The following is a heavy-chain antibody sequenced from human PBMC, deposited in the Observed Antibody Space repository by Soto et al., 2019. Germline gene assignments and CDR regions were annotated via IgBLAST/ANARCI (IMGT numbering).Heavy chain of an antibody. D-gene: IGHD6-19*01. CDR3: ARDRGAVTGPYFDH. CDR1: GFPFSAFY. CDR2: ISTSGTSA. V-gene: IGHV3-11*05. J-gene: IGHJ4*02. Sequence: QVQLEESGGGLVKPGGSLRLSCAASGFPFSAFYMSWVRQAPGKGLEYISYISTSGTSANYADSVKGRFTISRDNSKDSLYLQMNSLRTEDTAVYYCARDRGAVTGPYFDHWGQGALVTVSS.